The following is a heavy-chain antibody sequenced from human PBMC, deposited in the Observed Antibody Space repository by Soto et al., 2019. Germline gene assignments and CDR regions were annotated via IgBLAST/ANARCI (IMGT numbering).Heavy chain of an antibody. Sequence: QLQLQESGPGLVKPSETLSLTCTVSGGSISSSSYYWGWIRQPPGKGLEWIGSIYYSGSTYYNPSLKSRVTISVDTSKNQFSLKLSSVTAADTAVYYCARQGLISEPAGNYWGQGTLVTVSS. CDR3: ARQGLISEPAGNY. V-gene: IGHV4-39*01. CDR2: IYYSGST. CDR1: GGSISSSSYY. D-gene: IGHD2-2*01. J-gene: IGHJ4*02.